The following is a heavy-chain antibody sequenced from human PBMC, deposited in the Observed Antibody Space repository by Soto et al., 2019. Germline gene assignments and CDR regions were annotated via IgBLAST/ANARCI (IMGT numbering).Heavy chain of an antibody. Sequence: QVQLVESGGGVVQPGRSLRLSCAASGFTFSSYAIHWVRQAPGKGLECGAGISDDGSNKYYADSVKGRFTMSRNNSKNPLSFKRSGLGAEVTVVYYCPKVLLYGDYVLYYYYGMAVWGQGTTVTVSS. J-gene: IGHJ6*02. CDR1: GFTFSSYA. D-gene: IGHD4-17*01. CDR3: PKVLLYGDYVLYYYYGMAV. CDR2: ISDDGSNK. V-gene: IGHV3-30*15.